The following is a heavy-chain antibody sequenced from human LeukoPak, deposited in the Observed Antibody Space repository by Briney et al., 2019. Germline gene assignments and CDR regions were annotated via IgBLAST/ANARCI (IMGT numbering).Heavy chain of an antibody. J-gene: IGHJ4*02. V-gene: IGHV3-30*02. CDR1: GFTFSSYG. CDR2: IHHDGSNK. Sequence: GGSLRLSCAASGFTFSSYGMHWVRQAPGKGLDWVAFIHHDGSNKYYADSVGGRFTISRDNSKNTLYLQMSSLTPEDTAVYYCARNYDVLTGYPYYFDHWGQGILVTVSS. D-gene: IGHD3-9*01. CDR3: ARNYDVLTGYPYYFDH.